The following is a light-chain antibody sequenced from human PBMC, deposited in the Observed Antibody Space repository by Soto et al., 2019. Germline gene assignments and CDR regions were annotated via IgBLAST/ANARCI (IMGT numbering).Light chain of an antibody. CDR1: QSISSW. V-gene: IGKV1-5*03. CDR3: QQYNSYSVT. J-gene: IGKJ1*01. Sequence: DIQMTQCPSTLSASVGDRVTITCRASQSISSWLAWYQQKPGKAPNLLIYKASSLESGVPSRFSGSGSGTEFTLTISSLQPDDFATYYCQQYNSYSVTFGQGTKVDIK. CDR2: KAS.